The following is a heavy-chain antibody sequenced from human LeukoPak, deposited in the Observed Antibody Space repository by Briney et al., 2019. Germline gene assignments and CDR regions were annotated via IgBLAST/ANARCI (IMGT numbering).Heavy chain of an antibody. CDR3: ARVVVPAALDAFDI. CDR2: IIPIFGTA. Sequence: GASVKVSCKASGGTFSSYAISWVRQAPGQGLEWMGGIIPIFGTANYAQKFRGGVTITADESTSTAYMELSSLRSEDTAVYYCARVVVPAALDAFDIWGQGTMVTVSS. D-gene: IGHD2-2*01. V-gene: IGHV1-69*13. CDR1: GGTFSSYA. J-gene: IGHJ3*02.